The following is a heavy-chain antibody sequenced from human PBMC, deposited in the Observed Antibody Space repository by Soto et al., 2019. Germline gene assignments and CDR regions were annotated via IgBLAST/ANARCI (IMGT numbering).Heavy chain of an antibody. V-gene: IGHV3-23*01. Sequence: EVQLLASGGGLVQPGGSLRLSCAASGFTFTSYAMSWVRQAPGKGLEWVSTITGAAGTYYADSVKGRFTATSDSSKNMLYLQMSSLGAEDTDIYYCEKRNGVSRGAFDYWGQGTLVTVSS. J-gene: IGHJ4*02. CDR1: GFTFTSYA. D-gene: IGHD2-8*01. CDR3: EKRNGVSRGAFDY. CDR2: ITGAAGT.